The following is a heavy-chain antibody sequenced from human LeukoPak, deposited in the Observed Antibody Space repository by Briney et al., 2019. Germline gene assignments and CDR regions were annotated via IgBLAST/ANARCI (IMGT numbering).Heavy chain of an antibody. Sequence: SVKVSCKASGGIFSSYTFNWVRQAPGQGLEWMGRITPIPGITNYAETFQGRVTLTADTSTSTLYMELSSLSSEDTAVYYCARLLRAVDTGAYYFDYWGQGTLVTVSS. CDR3: ARLLRAVDTGAYYFDY. CDR2: ITPIPGIT. D-gene: IGHD2-8*02. V-gene: IGHV1-69*02. J-gene: IGHJ4*02. CDR1: GGIFSSYT.